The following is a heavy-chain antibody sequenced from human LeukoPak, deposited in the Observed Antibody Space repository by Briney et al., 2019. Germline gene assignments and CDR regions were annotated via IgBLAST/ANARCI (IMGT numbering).Heavy chain of an antibody. CDR2: IHHGTNA. CDR1: DGSFSGYF. D-gene: IGHD2-21*02. Sequence: SETLSLTCAVYDGSFSGYFWSWIRQPPGKGLEWIGEIHHGTNAKYNPSLKSRVTISLDTSKNQLSLKLSSVTAADTAVYYCARQATYCGGDCTSTNWFDPWGQGTLVTVSS. V-gene: IGHV4-34*01. CDR3: ARQATYCGGDCTSTNWFDP. J-gene: IGHJ5*02.